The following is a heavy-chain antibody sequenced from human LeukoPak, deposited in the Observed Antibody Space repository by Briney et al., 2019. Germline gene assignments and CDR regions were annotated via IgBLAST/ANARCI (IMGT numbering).Heavy chain of an antibody. J-gene: IGHJ4*02. V-gene: IGHV1-3*04. D-gene: IGHD2-21*01. CDR3: ARRLGRSFDY. Sequence: ASVKVSCKASGYTFINHAIHWVRQARGQRLEGMGCNNIGNGNTKYSQNFQGRITITRDTSATTAYMDLSSLRSEDTAMYYCARRLGRSFDYRGQGTLVTVSS. CDR2: NNIGNGNT. CDR1: GYTFINHA.